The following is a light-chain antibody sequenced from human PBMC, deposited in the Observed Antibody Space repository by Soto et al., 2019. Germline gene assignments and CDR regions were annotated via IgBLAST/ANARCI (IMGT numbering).Light chain of an antibody. J-gene: IGKJ1*01. CDR2: DAS. Sequence: EIVLTQSPATLSLSPGERATLSCRASQSVSSYLAWYQQKPGQAPRLLIYDASNRATGIPARFSGSGSGTNFTLTISTLEPEDFAVYYCQQGSTWPRTFGQGPRVDTK. CDR3: QQGSTWPRT. CDR1: QSVSSY. V-gene: IGKV3-11*01.